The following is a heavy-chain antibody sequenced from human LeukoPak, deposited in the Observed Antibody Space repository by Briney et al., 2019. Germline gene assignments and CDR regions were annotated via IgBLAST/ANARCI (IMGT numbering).Heavy chain of an antibody. Sequence: ASVKVSCKASGYTFTSYYIHWVRQAPGQGLEWMGIIIPIVGTTSYAQKFQGRVTITTDTSTSTAYMELSSLRSGDTDVYYCASERVAEQWSTRPVYYSYGMDVWGKGTPVTVSS. V-gene: IGHV1-46*01. CDR2: IIPIVGTT. CDR1: GYTFTSYY. J-gene: IGHJ6*04. CDR3: ASERVAEQWSTRPVYYSYGMDV. D-gene: IGHD6-19*01.